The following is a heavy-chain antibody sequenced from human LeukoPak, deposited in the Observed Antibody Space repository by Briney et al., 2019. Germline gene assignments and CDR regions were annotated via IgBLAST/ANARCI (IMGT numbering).Heavy chain of an antibody. CDR1: GVSINDFY. J-gene: IGHJ4*02. Sequence: SETLSLTCAVSGVSINDFYWTWIRQPPGKGLEWIGYVYYGGSTNYNPSLKSRVSMSVDTSGNQFSLTLTSVSVADTAFYFCARGGIRGYSAFDNLDFWGLGTHVTVSS. D-gene: IGHD5-12*01. CDR3: ARGGIRGYSAFDNLDF. CDR2: VYYGGST. V-gene: IGHV4-59*01.